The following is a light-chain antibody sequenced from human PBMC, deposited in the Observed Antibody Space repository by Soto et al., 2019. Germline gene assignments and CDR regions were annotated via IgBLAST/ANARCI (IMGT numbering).Light chain of an antibody. CDR2: DVS. CDR3: CSYAGSYGV. Sequence: QSVLTQPRSVSGSPGQSVTISCTGTSSDVGGYNYVSWYQQHPGKAPKLMIYDVSKRPSGFPDRFSGSKSANTASLTISGLQAEDEADYYCCSYAGSYGVFGGGTKLTVL. CDR1: SSDVGGYNY. J-gene: IGLJ3*02. V-gene: IGLV2-11*01.